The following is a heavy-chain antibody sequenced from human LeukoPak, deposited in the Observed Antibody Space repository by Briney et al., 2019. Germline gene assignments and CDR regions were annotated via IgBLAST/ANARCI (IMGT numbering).Heavy chain of an antibody. Sequence: PSETLSLTCSVSGGSISSYYWSWIRQPPGKGLEWIGYIFYSASTNYNPSLKSRVTISLDTSKNQFSLKLSSVTAADTAVYYCATQARIVGATGYFDYWGQGTLVTVSS. J-gene: IGHJ4*02. V-gene: IGHV4-59*08. D-gene: IGHD1-26*01. CDR2: IFYSAST. CDR3: ATQARIVGATGYFDY. CDR1: GGSISSYY.